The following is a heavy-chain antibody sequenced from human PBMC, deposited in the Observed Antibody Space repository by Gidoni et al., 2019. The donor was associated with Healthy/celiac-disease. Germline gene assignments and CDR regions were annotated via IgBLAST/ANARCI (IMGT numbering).Heavy chain of an antibody. Sequence: EVQLVESGGGLVQPGGSLRLSCAASGFTFSSYWMSWVRQAPGKGLEWVANIKQDGSEKYYVDSVKGRFTISRDNAKNSLYLQMNSLRAEDTAVYYCARDFYYDSSGYYTRRFDYWGQGTLVTVSS. CDR1: GFTFSSYW. CDR2: IKQDGSEK. D-gene: IGHD3-22*01. J-gene: IGHJ4*02. V-gene: IGHV3-7*03. CDR3: ARDFYYDSSGYYTRRFDY.